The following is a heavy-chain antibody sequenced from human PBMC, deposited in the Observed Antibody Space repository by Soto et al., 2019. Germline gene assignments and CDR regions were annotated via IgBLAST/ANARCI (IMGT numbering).Heavy chain of an antibody. D-gene: IGHD6-19*01. Sequence: SETLSLTCTVSGGSISSSSYYWGWIRQPPGKGLEWIGSIYYSGSTYYNPSLKSRVTISVDTSKNQFSLKLSSVTAADTAVYYCARHEGSGWSVYYYYGMDVWGQGTTVTVSS. CDR2: IYYSGST. CDR3: ARHEGSGWSVYYYYGMDV. J-gene: IGHJ6*02. CDR1: GGSISSSSYY. V-gene: IGHV4-39*01.